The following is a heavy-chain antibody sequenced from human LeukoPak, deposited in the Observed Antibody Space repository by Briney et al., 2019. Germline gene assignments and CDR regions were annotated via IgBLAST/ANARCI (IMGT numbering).Heavy chain of an antibody. D-gene: IGHD5-18*01. V-gene: IGHV3-30*18. CDR1: GFTFSSYD. J-gene: IGHJ4*02. CDR3: AKDSGGYTYVFDY. Sequence: PGGSLRLSCAAYGFTFSSYDMHWARQAPGKGLEWVAVISYDGSNKYYADSVKGRFTISRDNSKNTLYLQMNSLRAEDTAVYYCAKDSGGYTYVFDYWGQGTLLTVSS. CDR2: ISYDGSNK.